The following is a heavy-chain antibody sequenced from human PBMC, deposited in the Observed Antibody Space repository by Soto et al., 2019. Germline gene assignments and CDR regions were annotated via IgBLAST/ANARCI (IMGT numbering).Heavy chain of an antibody. CDR3: AAVPYFGVVTPWYYYYGMDV. D-gene: IGHD3-3*01. V-gene: IGHV1-58*01. CDR1: GFGFTISA. J-gene: IGHJ6*02. CDR2: IVVGSGNT. Sequence: ASVKGSCKAAGFGFTISAGRWVRQARGQRLEWIGWIVVGSGNTNYAQKFHEGVTITRDMSTSTAYMELSSLRSEDTAVYYCAAVPYFGVVTPWYYYYGMDVWGQGTKVT.